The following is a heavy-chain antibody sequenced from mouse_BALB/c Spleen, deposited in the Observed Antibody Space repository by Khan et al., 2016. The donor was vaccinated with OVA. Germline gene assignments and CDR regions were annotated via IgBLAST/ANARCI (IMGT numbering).Heavy chain of an antibody. D-gene: IGHD1-1*01. V-gene: IGHV1-77*01. CDR1: GYTFTDYV. J-gene: IGHJ3*01. CDR3: ASGGYGTSGAY. Sequence: QVQLKESGPELVKPGASVKMSCKASGYTFTDYVLTWVKQRTGQGLEWIGEIYPGSGNSYYNEKFKDKATLTADKSSNTAYIQLSRLTFEDSAVYFCASGGYGTSGAYWGQGTLVTVSA. CDR2: IYPGSGNS.